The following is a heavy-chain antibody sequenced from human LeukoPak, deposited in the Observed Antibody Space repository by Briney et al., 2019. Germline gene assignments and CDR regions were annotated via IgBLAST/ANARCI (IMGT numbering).Heavy chain of an antibody. CDR1: GYSISSGYY. V-gene: IGHV4-38-2*01. Sequence: SETLSLTCAVSGYSISSGYYCGWIRQPPGKGLEWIGSIYHSGSTYYNPSLKSRVTISVDTSKNQFSLKLSSVTAADTAVYYCARHMAGTSPLGFDPWGQGPLLTVSS. J-gene: IGHJ5*02. CDR3: ARHMAGTSPLGFDP. D-gene: IGHD1-1*01. CDR2: IYHSGST.